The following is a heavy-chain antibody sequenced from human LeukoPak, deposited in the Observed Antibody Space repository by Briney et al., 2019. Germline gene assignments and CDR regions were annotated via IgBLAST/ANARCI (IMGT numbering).Heavy chain of an antibody. CDR3: APIVVVPAAWIWFDP. D-gene: IGHD2-2*01. CDR2: ISGSGGST. Sequence: GGSLRLSCAASGFTFSSYAMSWVRQAPGKGLEWVSAISGSGGSTYYADSVKGRFTISGDNSKNTLYLQMNSLRAEDTAVYYCAPIVVVPAAWIWFDPWGQGTLVTVSS. V-gene: IGHV3-23*01. CDR1: GFTFSSYA. J-gene: IGHJ5*02.